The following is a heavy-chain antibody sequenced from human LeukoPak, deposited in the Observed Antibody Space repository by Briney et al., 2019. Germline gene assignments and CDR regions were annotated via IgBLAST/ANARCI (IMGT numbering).Heavy chain of an antibody. CDR2: ISPNSGGT. V-gene: IGHV1-2*02. Sequence: APVRVSCKASGYIFIVHYIHWVRQAPGQGLEWMGWISPNSGGTNYAQTFQGRVTMTRDTSMSTVYMELSSLRSDDTAVYYCARDHSVDTIGRGYDYYMDVWGKGTTVTVSS. D-gene: IGHD5-12*01. CDR1: GYIFIVHY. J-gene: IGHJ6*03. CDR3: ARDHSVDTIGRGYDYYMDV.